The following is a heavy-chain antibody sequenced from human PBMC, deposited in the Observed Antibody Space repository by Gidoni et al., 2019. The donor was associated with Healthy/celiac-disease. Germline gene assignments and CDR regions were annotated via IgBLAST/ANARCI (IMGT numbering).Heavy chain of an antibody. V-gene: IGHV1-18*01. CDR3: ARAGDYYYYGMDV. CDR1: GYPFTSYG. D-gene: IGHD7-27*01. J-gene: IGHJ6*02. Sequence: QVQLVQSGSEVKKHGAAVKVSCKASGYPFTSYGISWVRQAPGQGLEWMGWISAYNGNTNDAQKLQDRVTMTTDTSTSTAYMELRSLRSDDTAVYYCARAGDYYYYGMDVWGQGTTVTVSS. CDR2: ISAYNGNT.